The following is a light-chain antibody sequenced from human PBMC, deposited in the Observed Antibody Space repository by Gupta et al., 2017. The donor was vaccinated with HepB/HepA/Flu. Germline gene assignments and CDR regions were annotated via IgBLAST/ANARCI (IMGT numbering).Light chain of an antibody. J-gene: IGLJ3*02. V-gene: IGLV1-40*01. Sequence: QSAVTQPPSVSGAPGQRVTISCTGSSSNIGAGYDVHWYQHVPGTAPKLIMFANTNRPSGVPDRFSASKSGTSASLAITGLQADDEADYYCQSYDNRRGGRVFGGGTKLTVL. CDR1: SSNIGAGYD. CDR3: QSYDNRRGGRV. CDR2: ANT.